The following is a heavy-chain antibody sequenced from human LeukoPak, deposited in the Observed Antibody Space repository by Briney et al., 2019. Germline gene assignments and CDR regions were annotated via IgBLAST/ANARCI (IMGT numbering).Heavy chain of an antibody. CDR1: GFTFSSYE. J-gene: IGHJ4*02. Sequence: GGSLRLSCAASGFTFSSYEMNWVRQAPGKGLEWVSYISSSGSTIYYADSVKGRFTISRDNAKNSLYLQMNSLRAEDTAVYYCAREPIMITFGGVIGLDYWGQGTLVTVSS. CDR2: ISSSGSTI. V-gene: IGHV3-48*03. CDR3: AREPIMITFGGVIGLDY. D-gene: IGHD3-16*02.